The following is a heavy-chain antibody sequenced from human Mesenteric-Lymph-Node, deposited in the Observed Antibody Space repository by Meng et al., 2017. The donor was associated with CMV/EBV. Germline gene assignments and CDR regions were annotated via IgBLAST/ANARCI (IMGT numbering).Heavy chain of an antibody. D-gene: IGHD3-22*01. CDR2: IWYDGSNK. V-gene: IGHV3-33*06. CDR1: GFTFSSYG. J-gene: IGHJ4*02. Sequence: GGSPRLSCAASGFTFSSYGMHWVRQAPGKGLEWVAVIWYDGSNKYYEDSVKGRFTISRDNSKNTLYLQMNSLRAEDTAMYYCAKDRVSGGYSVDFWGQGTLVTVSS. CDR3: AKDRVSGGYSVDF.